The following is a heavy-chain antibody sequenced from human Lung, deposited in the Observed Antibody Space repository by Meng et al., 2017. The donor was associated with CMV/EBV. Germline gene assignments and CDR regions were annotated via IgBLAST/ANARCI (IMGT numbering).Heavy chain of an antibody. CDR2: INWNGGST. CDR1: GFTFDDYG. J-gene: IGHJ6*02. CDR3: ARVGAARPGGVYYYYGMDV. D-gene: IGHD1-26*01. V-gene: IGHV3-20*04. Sequence: GGSXRLXCAASGFTFDDYGMSWVRQAPGKGLEWVSGINWNGGSTGYADSVKGRFTISRDNAKNSLYLQMNSLRAEDTALYYCARVGAARPGGVYYYYGMDVXGQGSTDTAP.